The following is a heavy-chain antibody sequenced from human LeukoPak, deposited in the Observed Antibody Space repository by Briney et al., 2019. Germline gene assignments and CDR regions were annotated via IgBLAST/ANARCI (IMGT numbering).Heavy chain of an antibody. D-gene: IGHD3-22*01. V-gene: IGHV3-23*01. CDR3: VKGGLTMIVVVMRY. Sequence: GGSLSLSCAAPGFTFSSYAMSWVRQAPGKGLVWLSAIRGSGGSTYYAVSVKGRFTISRDNSKYTLYLQMNSLRAEDTAVYYCVKGGLTMIVVVMRYWGQGTLVTVSS. CDR2: IRGSGGST. J-gene: IGHJ4*02. CDR1: GFTFSSYA.